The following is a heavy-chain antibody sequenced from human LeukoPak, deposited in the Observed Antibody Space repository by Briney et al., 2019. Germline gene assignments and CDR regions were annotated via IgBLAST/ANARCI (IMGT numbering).Heavy chain of an antibody. Sequence: ASVKVSCKASGYTFTSYDINWVRQATGQGLEWMGWMNPNSGNTGYAQKFQGRVTMTTDTSTSTAYMELRSLRSDDTAVYYCARDNEVVGATADGGDAFDIWGQGTMVTVSS. CDR2: MNPNSGNT. V-gene: IGHV1-8*02. J-gene: IGHJ3*02. D-gene: IGHD1-26*01. CDR1: GYTFTSYD. CDR3: ARDNEVVGATADGGDAFDI.